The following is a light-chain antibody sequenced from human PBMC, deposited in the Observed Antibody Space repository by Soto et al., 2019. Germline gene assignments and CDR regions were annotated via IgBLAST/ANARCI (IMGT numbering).Light chain of an antibody. CDR3: QESYSSPFP. J-gene: IGKJ3*01. CDR1: QSVRTF. Sequence: DVQMTQSPSPLSASIGDRVIITCRTTQSVRTFLNWYRHKPGEAPRLLIYTESTLHGAVPSRFSGSGSGTEFTLTISSLQPGDFVTDYCQESYSSPFPVGRGTRVHVK. CDR2: TES. V-gene: IGKV1-39*01.